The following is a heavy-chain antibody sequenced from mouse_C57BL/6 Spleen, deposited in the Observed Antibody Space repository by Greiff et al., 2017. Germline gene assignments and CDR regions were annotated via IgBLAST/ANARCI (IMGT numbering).Heavy chain of an antibody. CDR1: GFTFSDYG. V-gene: IGHV5-17*01. CDR3: ARPLKAWFAY. Sequence: VQLKESGGGLVKPGGSLKLSCAASGFTFSDYGMHWVRQAPEKGLEWVAYISSGSSTIYYADTVKGRFTISRDNAKNTLFLQMTSLRSEDTAMYYCARPLKAWFAYWGQGTLVTVSA. J-gene: IGHJ3*01. CDR2: ISSGSSTI. D-gene: IGHD1-3*01.